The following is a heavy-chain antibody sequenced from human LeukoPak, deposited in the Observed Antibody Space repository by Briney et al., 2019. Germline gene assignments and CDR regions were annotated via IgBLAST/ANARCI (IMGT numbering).Heavy chain of an antibody. D-gene: IGHD3-22*01. Sequence: SETLSLTCTVSGGSISSYYWSWIRQPPGKGLEWIGYIYYSGSTNYSPSLKSRVTISVDTSKNQFSLKLSSVTAADTAVYYCARDGGYYYDSSGYYYPDDAFDIWGQGTMVTVSS. J-gene: IGHJ3*02. V-gene: IGHV4-59*01. CDR3: ARDGGYYYDSSGYYYPDDAFDI. CDR2: IYYSGST. CDR1: GGSISSYY.